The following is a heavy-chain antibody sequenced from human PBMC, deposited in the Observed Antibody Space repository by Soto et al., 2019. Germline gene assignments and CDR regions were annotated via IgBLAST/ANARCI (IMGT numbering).Heavy chain of an antibody. Sequence: SETLSLTCTVSGGSISSYYWSWIRQPPGKGLEWIGYIYYSGSTNYNPSLKSRVTISVDTSKNQFSLKLSSVTAADTAVYYCARDSVSDSSGYYFDYWGQGTLVTVSS. CDR3: ARDSVSDSSGYYFDY. V-gene: IGHV4-59*01. CDR2: IYYSGST. CDR1: GGSISSYY. D-gene: IGHD3-22*01. J-gene: IGHJ4*02.